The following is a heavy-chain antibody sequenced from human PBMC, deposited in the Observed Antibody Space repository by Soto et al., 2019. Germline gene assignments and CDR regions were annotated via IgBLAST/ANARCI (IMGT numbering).Heavy chain of an antibody. Sequence: EVQLVESGGGLVQPGGSLRLSCAASGLTVSTNPMSWVRQAPGKGLEWVTVIYTGGGTHYADSVKGRFTISRDNSKNTVNLQMKSLRPEDTAVYYCARDGSGHWGQGTLVTVSS. J-gene: IGHJ4*02. CDR1: GLTVSTNP. CDR2: IYTGGGT. CDR3: ARDGSGH. V-gene: IGHV3-66*01.